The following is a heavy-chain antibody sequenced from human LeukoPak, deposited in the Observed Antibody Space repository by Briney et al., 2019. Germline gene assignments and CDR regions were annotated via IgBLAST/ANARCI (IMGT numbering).Heavy chain of an antibody. CDR1: GFTFTNYW. CDR2: IKQDRSEK. V-gene: IGHV3-7*01. Sequence: PGGSLRLSCAASGFTFTNYWMSWVRQAPGKGLELVANIKQDRSEKYYVDSVKGRFTISRDNAKNSLYLQMNSLRAEDTAVYYCARDLYRIVVVPHYFDYWGQGTLVTVSS. J-gene: IGHJ4*02. CDR3: ARDLYRIVVVPHYFDY. D-gene: IGHD3-22*01.